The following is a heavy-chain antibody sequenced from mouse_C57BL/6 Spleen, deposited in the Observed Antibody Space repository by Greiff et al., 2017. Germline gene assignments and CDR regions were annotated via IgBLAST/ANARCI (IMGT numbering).Heavy chain of an antibody. V-gene: IGHV1-20*01. CDR3: AREGATVDY. CDR2: INPYNGDT. Sequence: EVKLVESGPELVKPGDSVKISCKASGYSFTGYFMNWVMQSHGKSLEWIGRINPYNGDTFYNQKFKGKATLTVDKSSSTAHMELRSLTSEDSAVYYCAREGATVDYWGQGTTLTVSS. J-gene: IGHJ2*01. CDR1: GYSFTGYF. D-gene: IGHD1-1*01.